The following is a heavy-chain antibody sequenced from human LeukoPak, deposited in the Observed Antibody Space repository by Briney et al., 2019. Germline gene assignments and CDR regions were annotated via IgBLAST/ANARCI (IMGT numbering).Heavy chain of an antibody. CDR3: ARARYYYYCYMDV. J-gene: IGHJ6*03. CDR2: IYYSGST. CDR1: GGSISSYY. V-gene: IGHV4-59*01. Sequence: SETLSLTCTVSGGSISSYYWSWIRQPPGKGLEWIGYIYYSGSTNYNPSLKSRVTISVDTSKNQFSLKLSSVTAADTAVYYCARARYYYYCYMDVWGKGTTVTISS.